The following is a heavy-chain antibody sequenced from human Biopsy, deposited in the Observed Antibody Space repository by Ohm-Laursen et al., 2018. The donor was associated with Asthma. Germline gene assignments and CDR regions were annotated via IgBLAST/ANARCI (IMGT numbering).Heavy chain of an antibody. J-gene: IGHJ4*02. CDR1: GGTFNTYV. Sequence: SSVKVSCKSLGGTFNTYVIGWVRQAPGQGLEWMGGINSVFGTTTYPQKFQDRVTITADDSTSTVYMELSSLRSGDTVVYYCARKAGSCISRTCYSLDFWGQGTLVTVSS. D-gene: IGHD2-2*01. CDR3: ARKAGSCISRTCYSLDF. CDR2: INSVFGTT. V-gene: IGHV1-69*01.